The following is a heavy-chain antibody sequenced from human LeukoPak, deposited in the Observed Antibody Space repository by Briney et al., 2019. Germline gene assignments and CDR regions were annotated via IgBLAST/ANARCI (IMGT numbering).Heavy chain of an antibody. Sequence: PSETLSLTCAVYGGSFSGYYWSWIRQPPGKGLAWIGEINHSGSTNYNPSLKSRVTISVDTSKNQFSLKLSSVTAADTAVYYCARTNKYYDILTGYPGRYYFDYWGQGTLVTVSS. CDR3: ARTNKYYDILTGYPGRYYFDY. J-gene: IGHJ4*02. CDR2: INHSGST. D-gene: IGHD3-9*01. CDR1: GGSFSGYY. V-gene: IGHV4-34*01.